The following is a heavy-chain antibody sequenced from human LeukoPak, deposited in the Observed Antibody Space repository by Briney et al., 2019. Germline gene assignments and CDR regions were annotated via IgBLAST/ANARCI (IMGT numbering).Heavy chain of an antibody. CDR2: IIPIFGTA. J-gene: IGHJ6*03. Sequence: PRASVKVSCKASGGTFSSYAISWVRQAPGQGLEWMGGIIPIFGTANYAQKFQGRVTITADESTSTAYMELSSLRSEDTAVYYCARAMVRGVPTVFLPPSYYYYMDVWGKGTTVTISS. CDR1: GGTFSSYA. CDR3: ARAMVRGVPTVFLPPSYYYYMDV. D-gene: IGHD3-10*01. V-gene: IGHV1-69*13.